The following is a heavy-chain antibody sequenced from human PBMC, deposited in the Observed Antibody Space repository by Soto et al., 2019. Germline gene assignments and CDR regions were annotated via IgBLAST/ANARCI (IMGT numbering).Heavy chain of an antibody. CDR2: IIPIFGTA. D-gene: IGHD5-18*01. Sequence: ASVKVSCXASGGTFSSYAISWVRQAPGQGLEWMGGIIPIFGTANYAQKFQGRVTITADESTSTAYMELSSLRSEDTAVYYCAARGYSYGSLDYYGMDVWGQGTTVTVSS. CDR3: AARGYSYGSLDYYGMDV. CDR1: GGTFSSYA. V-gene: IGHV1-69*13. J-gene: IGHJ6*02.